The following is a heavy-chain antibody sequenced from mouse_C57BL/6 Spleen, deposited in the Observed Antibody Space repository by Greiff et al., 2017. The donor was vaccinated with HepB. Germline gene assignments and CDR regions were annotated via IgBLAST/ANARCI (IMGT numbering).Heavy chain of an antibody. CDR2: IRNKANGYTT. CDR1: GFTFTDYY. J-gene: IGHJ4*01. V-gene: IGHV7-3*01. Sequence: EVQGVESGGGLVQPGGSLSLSCAASGFTFTDYYMSWVRQPPGKALEWLGFIRNKANGYTTEYSASVKGRFTISRDNSQSILYLQMNALRAEDSATYYCARITTVGEEDAMDYWGQGSSVTVSS. D-gene: IGHD1-1*01. CDR3: ARITTVGEEDAMDY.